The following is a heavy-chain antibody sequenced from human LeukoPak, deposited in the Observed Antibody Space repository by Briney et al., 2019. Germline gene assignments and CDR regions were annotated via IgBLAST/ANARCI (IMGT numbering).Heavy chain of an antibody. Sequence: SETLSLTCAVYGGSFSGYYLTWIRQPPGKGLEWIGEINNSGSPNYGPSLKSRVTISVDTSKTQFSLKLSSVTAADTARYYCAMTYYDFWSGYSDYWGQGTLVTVSS. CDR1: GGSFSGYY. D-gene: IGHD3-3*01. V-gene: IGHV4-34*01. CDR3: AMTYYDFWSGYSDY. J-gene: IGHJ4*02. CDR2: INNSGSP.